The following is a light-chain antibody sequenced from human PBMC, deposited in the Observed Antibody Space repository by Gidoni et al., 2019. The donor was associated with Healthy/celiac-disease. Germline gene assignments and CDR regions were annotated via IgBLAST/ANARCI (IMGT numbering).Light chain of an antibody. CDR1: QSVSSSS. J-gene: IGKJ5*01. Sequence: EIVLTQSPGTLSLSPGERATLSCRASQSVSSSSLAWYQQKPGQAPRLLIYGASSRATGIPDRFSGSGSGTDFTLTISRLEPEDFAVYYCQQYGSSPSITFXQXTRLEIK. V-gene: IGKV3-20*01. CDR2: GAS. CDR3: QQYGSSPSIT.